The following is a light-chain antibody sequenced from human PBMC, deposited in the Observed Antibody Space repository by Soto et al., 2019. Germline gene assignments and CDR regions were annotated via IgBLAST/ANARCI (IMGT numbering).Light chain of an antibody. CDR3: QQSYTTPFT. J-gene: IGKJ3*01. CDR2: AAS. Sequence: MTQSPDTLSVSPGERATLSCRASETVRSNLAWYQQKPGKAPKLLIYAASSLETGVPSRFSGSGSGTDFTLTISSLQPEDFATYFCQQSYTTPFTFGPGTKVDIK. V-gene: IGKV1-39*01. CDR1: ETVRSN.